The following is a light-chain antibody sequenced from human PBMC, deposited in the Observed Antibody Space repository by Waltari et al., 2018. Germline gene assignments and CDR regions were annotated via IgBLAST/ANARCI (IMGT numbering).Light chain of an antibody. CDR1: ALPKQY. CDR3: QSADSSGTLWV. Sequence: SYELTQPPPVSVSPGQTTRITSSGDALPKQYASWYQQKPGQAPVLVIYKDSERPSGIPERFSGSSSGTTVTLTISGVQAEDEADYYCQSADSSGTLWVFGGGTKLTVL. CDR2: KDS. J-gene: IGLJ3*02. V-gene: IGLV3-25*03.